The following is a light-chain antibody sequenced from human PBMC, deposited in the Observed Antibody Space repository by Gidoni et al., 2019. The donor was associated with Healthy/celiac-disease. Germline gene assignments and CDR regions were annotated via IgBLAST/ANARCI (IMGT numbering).Light chain of an antibody. CDR3: QQNYSTPWT. V-gene: IGKV1-39*01. Sequence: IEMIQSPPSLSASVGDRVTITCRASQSSRSYLTWYQQKPGKSPKLLLYAASSLQSGVPSMFSGSGSGTDFTLTLSRLQPEYFATYYCQQNYSTPWTFGQGTKLEIK. J-gene: IGKJ2*01. CDR1: QSSRSY. CDR2: AAS.